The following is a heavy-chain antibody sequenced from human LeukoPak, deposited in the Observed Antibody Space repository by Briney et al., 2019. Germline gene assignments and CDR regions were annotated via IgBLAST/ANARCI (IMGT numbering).Heavy chain of an antibody. J-gene: IGHJ3*02. V-gene: IGHV3-48*03. CDR3: ARDPPYYYGSGSYYGEGPGAFDI. D-gene: IGHD3-10*01. CDR2: ISSSGSTI. CDR1: GFTFSSYE. Sequence: PGGSLRLSCAASGFTFSSYEMNWVRQAPGKGLEWVSYISSSGSTIYYADSVKGRFTISRDNAKNSLYLQMNSLRAEDTAVYYCARDPPYYYGSGSYYGEGPGAFDIWGQGTMVTVSS.